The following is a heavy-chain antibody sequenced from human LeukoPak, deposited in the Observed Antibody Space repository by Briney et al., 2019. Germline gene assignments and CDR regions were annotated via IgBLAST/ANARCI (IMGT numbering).Heavy chain of an antibody. J-gene: IGHJ6*03. CDR2: IYHTGRT. D-gene: IGHD1-14*01. V-gene: IGHV4-30-4*02. CDR1: GGAMNTDDFH. Sequence: PSDTLSLSCNLSGGAMNTDDFHWTWIPNPRGKNLQWIAYIYHTGRTYYNPSLKSRIAISVDTSRNQFSLKMTFVTATDTAVYYCASGSGYFYYMDVWGKGTTVIVSS. CDR3: ASGSGYFYYMDV.